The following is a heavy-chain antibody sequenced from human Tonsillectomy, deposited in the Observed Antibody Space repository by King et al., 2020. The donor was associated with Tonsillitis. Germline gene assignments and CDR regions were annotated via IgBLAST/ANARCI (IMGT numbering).Heavy chain of an antibody. CDR3: ACGGGYCSSTSCPPFDI. V-gene: IGHV1-2*02. CDR1: GYTFTGYY. D-gene: IGHD2-2*01. Sequence: VQLVESGADVKKPGASVKVSCKAAGYTFTGYYMHWVRQAPGQGLEWMGWINPNSGGRNYAQRFQGRVTMTRDTTIRTAYMELSRLRADDTAVYYCACGGGYCSSTSCPPFDIWGQGTMVTVSS. J-gene: IGHJ3*02. CDR2: INPNSGGR.